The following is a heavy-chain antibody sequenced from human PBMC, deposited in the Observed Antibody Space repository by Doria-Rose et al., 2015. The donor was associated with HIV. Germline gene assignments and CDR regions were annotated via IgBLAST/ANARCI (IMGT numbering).Heavy chain of an antibody. CDR2: MFSDDER. CDR3: ARIKSSRWYHKYYFDF. V-gene: IGHV2-26*01. D-gene: IGHD6-13*01. Sequence: QVTLKESGPVLVKPTETLTLTCTVSGVSLSSPGMGVSWIRQPPGKALEWLANMFSDDERSDKTSLKIRLTSSRGTSKSQVVLTMTDMDPVDTATYYCARIKSSRWYHKYYFDFWGRGTLVIVSA. J-gene: IGHJ4*02. CDR1: GVSLSSPGMG.